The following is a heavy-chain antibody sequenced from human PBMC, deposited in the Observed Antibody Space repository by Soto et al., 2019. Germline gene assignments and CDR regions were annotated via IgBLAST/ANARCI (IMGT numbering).Heavy chain of an antibody. D-gene: IGHD3-3*01. CDR3: ARDCTIFDCYGMDV. Sequence: LRLSCAASGFTFSSYWMHWVRQAPGKGLVWVSRINSDGSSTSYADSVKGRFTISRDNAKNTLYLQMNSLRAEDTAVYYCARDCTIFDCYGMDVWGQGTTVTVSS. J-gene: IGHJ6*02. CDR1: GFTFSSYW. CDR2: INSDGSST. V-gene: IGHV3-74*01.